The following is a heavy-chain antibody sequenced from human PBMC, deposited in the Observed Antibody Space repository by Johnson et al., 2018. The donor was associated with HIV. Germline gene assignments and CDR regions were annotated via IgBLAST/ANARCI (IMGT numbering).Heavy chain of an antibody. CDR3: AKTSREKLATIIGPWAESDAFDI. CDR2: ISYDGSNK. CDR1: GLTFSSYA. V-gene: IGHV3-30-3*02. Sequence: QVQLVESGGGVVQPGRSLRLFCAVSGLTFSSYAIHWVRQAPGRGLEWVADISYDGSNKYYADSVKGRFTIPRDNSKNTLYLQMNSLRTEDTTLYYCAKTSREKLATIIGPWAESDAFDIWGKGTMVTVSS. J-gene: IGHJ3*02. D-gene: IGHD5-24*01.